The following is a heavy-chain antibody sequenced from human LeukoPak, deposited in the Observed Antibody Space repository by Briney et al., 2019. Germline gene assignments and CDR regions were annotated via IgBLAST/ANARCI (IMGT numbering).Heavy chain of an antibody. CDR3: AKGPSYGDYVAAFDI. Sequence: GGSLRLSCAASGFTFSSYGMHWVRQAPGKGLEWVAVIWCDGSIKYYADSVKGRFTISRDNSKNTLYLQMNSLRAEDTAVYYCAKGPSYGDYVAAFDIWGQGTMVTVSS. J-gene: IGHJ3*02. V-gene: IGHV3-33*06. CDR2: IWCDGSIK. D-gene: IGHD4-17*01. CDR1: GFTFSSYG.